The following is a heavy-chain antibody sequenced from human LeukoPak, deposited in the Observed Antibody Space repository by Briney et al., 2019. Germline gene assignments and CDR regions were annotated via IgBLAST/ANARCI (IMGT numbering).Heavy chain of an antibody. D-gene: IGHD2-2*02. Sequence: SVKVSCKASGGTFSSYAISWVRQAPGQGLEWMGGIIPIFGTANYAQKFQGRVTITADESTSTAYMELSSLRSEDTAVYYCARVVVPAAVPYYYYYMDVWGKGTTVTVSS. CDR2: IIPIFGTA. CDR1: GGTFSSYA. V-gene: IGHV1-69*13. CDR3: ARVVVPAAVPYYYYYMDV. J-gene: IGHJ6*03.